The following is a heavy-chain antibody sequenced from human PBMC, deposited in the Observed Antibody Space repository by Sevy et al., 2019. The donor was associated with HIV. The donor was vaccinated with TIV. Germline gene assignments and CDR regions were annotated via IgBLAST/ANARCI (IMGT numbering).Heavy chain of an antibody. J-gene: IGHJ3*01. CDR1: GGSINSDH. CDR2: VYYTGGT. Sequence: SETLSLTCTVSGGSINSDHWNWIRQPPGKGLEWIGVVYYTGGTNYNASLKNRVTISVDRTKNQFSLKLTSVTAADTAVYYCAGRNDFDFWGQGTMVTVSS. V-gene: IGHV4-59*08. CDR3: AGRNDFDF.